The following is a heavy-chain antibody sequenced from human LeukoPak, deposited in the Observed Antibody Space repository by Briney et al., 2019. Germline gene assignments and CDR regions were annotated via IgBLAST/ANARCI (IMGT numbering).Heavy chain of an antibody. Sequence: SETLSLTCAVYGGSFSGYYWSWIRQPPGKGLEWIGEINHSGSTNYNPSLKSRVTISVDTSKNQFSLRLSSVTAADTAVYYCARGGSDYYDSSDAFDIWGQGTMVTVSS. V-gene: IGHV4-34*01. D-gene: IGHD3-22*01. J-gene: IGHJ3*02. CDR1: GGSFSGYY. CDR3: ARGGSDYYDSSDAFDI. CDR2: INHSGST.